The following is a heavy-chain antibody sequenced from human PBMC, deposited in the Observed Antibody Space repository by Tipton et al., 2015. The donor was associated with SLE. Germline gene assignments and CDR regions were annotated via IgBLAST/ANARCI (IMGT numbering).Heavy chain of an antibody. CDR3: ARDYLTGTVDY. J-gene: IGHJ4*02. CDR2: MNPNSGNT. V-gene: IGHV1-8*02. D-gene: IGHD1-20*01. Sequence: QPVQSGAEVKKPGASVKVSCKASGYTFTSYDINLVRQATGQGLEWMGWMNPNSGNTGYAQKFQGRVTMTRNTSVSTAYMGLGSLRSEDTAVYYCARDYLTGTVDYWGQGTLVTVSS. CDR1: GYTFTSYD.